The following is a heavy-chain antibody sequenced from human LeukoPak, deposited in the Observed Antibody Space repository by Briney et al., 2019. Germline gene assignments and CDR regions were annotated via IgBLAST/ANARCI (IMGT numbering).Heavy chain of an antibody. CDR2: IYYSGST. D-gene: IGHD1-26*01. CDR3: ARESGSYYYYGMDV. J-gene: IGHJ6*02. V-gene: IGHV4-59*01. CDR1: GGSISSYY. Sequence: SDTLSLTCTVSGGSISSYYLSWVRQPPGKGLEWIGYIYYSGSTNYNPSLKNRVTISVDTSKNQSSLKLSSVTAADTAVYYCARESGSYYYYGMDVWGQGTTVTVSS.